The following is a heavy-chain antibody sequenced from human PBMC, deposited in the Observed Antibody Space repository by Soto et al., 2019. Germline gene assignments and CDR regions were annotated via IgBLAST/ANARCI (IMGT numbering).Heavy chain of an antibody. V-gene: IGHV3-21*01. CDR3: ARDDGSHYGMDV. CDR1: GFTFSSYS. J-gene: IGHJ6*02. CDR2: ISSSSSYI. Sequence: GGSLRLSCAASGFTFSSYSMNWVRQAPGKGLEWVSSISSSSSYIYYADSVKGRFTISRDNAKNSLYLQMNSLRAEDTAVYYCARDDGSHYGMDVWGQGTTVTVSS.